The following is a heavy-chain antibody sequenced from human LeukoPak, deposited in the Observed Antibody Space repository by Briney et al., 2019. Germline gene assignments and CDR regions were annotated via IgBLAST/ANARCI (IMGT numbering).Heavy chain of an antibody. CDR2: IHINGDT. J-gene: IGHJ4*02. Sequence: PSETLSLTCTVSGGSINTHYYYWGWIRQPPGKGLEWIATIHINGDTFFNPSLESRVTISVDKSRNQFSLRLSSVSAADAAVYYCRRHVGWTTATTSRFFDWGQGTLVIVSS. D-gene: IGHD4-17*01. CDR3: RRHVGWTTATTSRFFD. CDR1: GGSINTHYYY. V-gene: IGHV4-39*01.